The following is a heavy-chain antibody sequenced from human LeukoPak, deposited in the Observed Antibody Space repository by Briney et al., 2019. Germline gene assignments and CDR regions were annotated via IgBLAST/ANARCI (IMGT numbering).Heavy chain of an antibody. V-gene: IGHV1-69*06. CDR3: ARAGSGWCGESEDSFDN. CDR2: IIPIFGTA. Sequence: GASVKVSCKASGGTFSSYAISWVRQAPGQGLEWMGGIIPIFGTANYAQKFQGRVTITADKSTSTAYMELSSLRSEDTAVYYCARAGSGWCGESEDSFDNWGQGTMVTVSS. J-gene: IGHJ3*02. CDR1: GGTFSSYA. D-gene: IGHD3-10*01.